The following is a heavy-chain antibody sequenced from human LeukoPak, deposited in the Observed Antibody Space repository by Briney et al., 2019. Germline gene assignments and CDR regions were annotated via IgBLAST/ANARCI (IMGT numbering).Heavy chain of an antibody. CDR2: TNQDGSDK. J-gene: IGHJ4*02. V-gene: IGHV3-7*01. D-gene: IGHD2-15*01. CDR3: ARDHVVDSLVFDY. CDR1: GFTFRSHW. Sequence: GGSLRLSCAAAGFTFRSHWVSWIRQAPGKGLEWVANTNQDGSDKQYVDSVKGRFTISRDNAKNSLYLQMDSLRAEDTGLYYCARDHVVDSLVFDYWGQGALVTVSS.